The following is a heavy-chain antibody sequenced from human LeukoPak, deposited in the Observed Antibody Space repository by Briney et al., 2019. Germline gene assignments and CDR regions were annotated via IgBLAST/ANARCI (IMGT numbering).Heavy chain of an antibody. J-gene: IGHJ4*02. D-gene: IGHD6-6*01. CDR3: ARDSSFDY. Sequence: SGGSLRLSCAASGFTFRSYSMNWVRQAPGKGLEWVSSISSNRTYIYYADSVKGRFTISRDNAKNSLYLQMNSLRAEDTAVYYCARDSSFDYWGQGTLVTVSS. CDR1: GFTFRSYS. CDR2: ISSNRTYI. V-gene: IGHV3-21*01.